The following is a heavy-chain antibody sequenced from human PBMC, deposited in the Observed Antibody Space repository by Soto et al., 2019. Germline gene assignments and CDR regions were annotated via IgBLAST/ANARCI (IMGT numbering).Heavy chain of an antibody. D-gene: IGHD1-26*01. Sequence: SGKVSCEASGGPLISYASVWVRQAPGQGLEWMGGIIPIFGTANYAQKFQGRVTITADESTSTAYMELSSLRSEDTAVYYCASGSALLVFDYWGQGTLVTVSS. CDR3: ASGSALLVFDY. J-gene: IGHJ4*02. V-gene: IGHV1-69*01. CDR2: IIPIFGTA. CDR1: GGPLISYA.